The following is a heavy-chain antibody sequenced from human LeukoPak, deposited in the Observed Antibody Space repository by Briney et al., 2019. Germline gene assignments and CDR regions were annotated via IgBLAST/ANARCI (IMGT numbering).Heavy chain of an antibody. V-gene: IGHV3-30*18. CDR2: ISYDGSNK. CDR3: AKDSQGYGDYLGYFDY. J-gene: IGHJ4*02. CDR1: GFTFSSYG. Sequence: GGSLRLSCAASGFTFSSYGMHWVRQAPGKGLEWVAVISYDGSNKYYADSVKGRFTISRDNSKNTLYLQMNSLRAEDTAVYYCAKDSQGYGDYLGYFDYWGQGTLVTVSS. D-gene: IGHD4-17*01.